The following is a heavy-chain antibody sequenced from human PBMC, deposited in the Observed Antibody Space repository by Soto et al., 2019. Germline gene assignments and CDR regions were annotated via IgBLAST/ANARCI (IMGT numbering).Heavy chain of an antibody. Sequence: GGSLRLSCEASGFMFGTSGMHWVRQAPGKGLEWVSGIWLDGSERYYSDSVKGRFTISRDNTKNTLFLQMNSLRVEDTAVYFCARDASGTTSFLASWGQGTLVTVSS. J-gene: IGHJ5*01. CDR2: IWLDGSER. CDR3: ARDASGTTSFLAS. V-gene: IGHV3-33*01. CDR1: GFMFGTSG. D-gene: IGHD1-1*01.